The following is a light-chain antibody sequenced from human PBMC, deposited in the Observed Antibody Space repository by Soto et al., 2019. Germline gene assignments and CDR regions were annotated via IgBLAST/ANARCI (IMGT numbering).Light chain of an antibody. CDR2: AAS. CDR1: QSISSY. V-gene: IGKV1-39*01. Sequence: DIQMTQSPSSLSASVGDRVTITCRASQSISSYLNWYQQKPGKAPKLLIYAASSLQSGVPSRFSGSGSGTDFTLTISSLQAEDVAVYSCQQYYRTPITFGGGTKVEIK. J-gene: IGKJ4*01. CDR3: QQYYRTPIT.